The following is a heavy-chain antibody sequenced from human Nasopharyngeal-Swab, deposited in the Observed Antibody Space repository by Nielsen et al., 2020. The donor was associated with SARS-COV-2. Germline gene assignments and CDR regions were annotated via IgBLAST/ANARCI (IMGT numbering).Heavy chain of an antibody. D-gene: IGHD3-10*01. J-gene: IGHJ6*03. CDR3: ARERGRGGIWNYYYYYMDV. V-gene: IGHV4-39*07. Sequence: SETLSLTCTVSGGSISSSSYYWGWIRQPPGKGLEWIGSIYYSGSTYYNPSLKSRVTISVDKSKNQFSLKLSPVTAADTAVYYCARERGRGGIWNYYYYYMDVWGKGTTVTVSS. CDR2: IYYSGST. CDR1: GGSISSSSYY.